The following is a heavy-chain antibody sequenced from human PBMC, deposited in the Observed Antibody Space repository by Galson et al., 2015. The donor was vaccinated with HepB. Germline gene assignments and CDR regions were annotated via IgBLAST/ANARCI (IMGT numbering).Heavy chain of an antibody. V-gene: IGHV3-74*01. Sequence: LRLSCAASGFTFSSYWMHWVRQAPGKGLVWVSRINSDGSSTSYADSVKGRFTISRDNAKNTLYLQMNSLRAEDTAVYYCARDGPPVAAQDWFDPWGQGTLVTVSS. J-gene: IGHJ5*02. CDR1: GFTFSSYW. CDR2: INSDGSST. CDR3: ARDGPPVAAQDWFDP. D-gene: IGHD2-15*01.